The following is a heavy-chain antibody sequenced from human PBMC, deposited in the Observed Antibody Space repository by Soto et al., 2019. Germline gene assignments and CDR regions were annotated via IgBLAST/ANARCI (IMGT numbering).Heavy chain of an antibody. CDR2: INSDGSAT. CDR3: ARDTSYALDV. J-gene: IGHJ6*02. V-gene: IGHV3-74*01. Sequence: GGSLRLSCAASGFTFSSRWMHWVRQAPGKGLVWVSHINSDGSATTYADSEKGRFTISRDNAKNTLYLQMNSLRAEDTAVYYCARDTSYALDVWGQGTPVTVSS. CDR1: GFTFSSRW.